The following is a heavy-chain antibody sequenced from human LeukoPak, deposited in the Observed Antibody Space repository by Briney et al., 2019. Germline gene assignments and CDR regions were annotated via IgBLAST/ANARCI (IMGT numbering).Heavy chain of an antibody. Sequence: GESLKISCKGSGYRFTDYWIGWVRQMPGKGLEWMGIIYPGDSHNKYSPSFQGQVTISADKSISTAYLQWSSLEASDTAMYYCARHGTPAAAGSAFDIWGQGTMVTVSS. D-gene: IGHD6-13*01. J-gene: IGHJ3*02. V-gene: IGHV5-51*01. CDR3: ARHGTPAAAGSAFDI. CDR1: GYRFTDYW. CDR2: IYPGDSHN.